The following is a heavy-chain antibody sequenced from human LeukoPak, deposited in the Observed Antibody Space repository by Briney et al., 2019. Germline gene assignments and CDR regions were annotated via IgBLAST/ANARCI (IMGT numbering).Heavy chain of an antibody. CDR2: ISSDGDAT. CDR1: GFTFNSYA. Sequence: GGTLRLSCAASGFTFNSYAMQWVRKAPGEGLEYVSGISSDGDATYYANSVKERFIISRDNSRNMLYLQMGSLRAEDMAVYYCARADCSSSSCYTVAYWGQGTLVTVSS. V-gene: IGHV3-64*01. J-gene: IGHJ4*02. CDR3: ARADCSSSSCYTVAY. D-gene: IGHD2-2*02.